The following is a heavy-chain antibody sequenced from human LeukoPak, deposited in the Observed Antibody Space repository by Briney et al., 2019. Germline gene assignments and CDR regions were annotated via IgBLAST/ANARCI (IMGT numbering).Heavy chain of an antibody. Sequence: FTVPSNAKRWRGENPGKGPESPSMFSSSGETTDYAESVKGRFIISRDNTKNTLYLQLESPRVDDTAIYYCAKDPRAMGRYFFDDLGQGSLVIVSS. CDR1: FTVPSNA. V-gene: IGHV3-23*01. J-gene: IGHJ4*01. CDR3: AKDPRAMGRYFFDD. CDR2: FSSSGETT. D-gene: IGHD1-14*01.